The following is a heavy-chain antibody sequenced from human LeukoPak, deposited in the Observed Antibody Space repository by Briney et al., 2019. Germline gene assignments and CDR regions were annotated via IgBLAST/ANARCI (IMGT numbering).Heavy chain of an antibody. V-gene: IGHV3-74*01. CDR3: ARGKYSYGYGFDY. CDR1: GFAFSNYW. D-gene: IGHD5-18*01. CDR2: INSDRSST. Sequence: GSLRLSCAASGFAFSNYWMHWVRQAPGKGLVLVSLINSDRSSTYYAVSVRGRFTISRDNAENTLNLEMNSLRAEDTAVYYCARGKYSYGYGFDYWGQGTLVTVSS. J-gene: IGHJ4*02.